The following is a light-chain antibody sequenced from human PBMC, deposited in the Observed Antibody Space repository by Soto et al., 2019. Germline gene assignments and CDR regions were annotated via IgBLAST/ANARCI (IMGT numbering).Light chain of an antibody. Sequence: EIVLTQSPDTLSLSPGQRATLSCRARQSVTGNYLAWYQQKPGQAPRLLIYGASSRATGIPDRFSGSGSGTDFTLTISRLELEDFAVYYCQQYGISPSWTVGKGTKVEIK. CDR2: GAS. CDR1: QSVTGNY. CDR3: QQYGISPSWT. J-gene: IGKJ1*01. V-gene: IGKV3-20*01.